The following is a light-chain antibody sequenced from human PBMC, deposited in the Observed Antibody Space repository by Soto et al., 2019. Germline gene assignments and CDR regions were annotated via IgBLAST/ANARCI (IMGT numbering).Light chain of an antibody. V-gene: IGKV1-39*01. CDR2: AAS. CDR1: QSIRSY. Sequence: DIQMTQSPSSLSASVGDRVTITCRASQSIRSYLNWYQQKPGKAPKFLIYAASNLQTGVPSRFSGSGSGTEFTLTISSLQPEDFATYSCQHSFSTPLTFGQGTKV. CDR3: QHSFSTPLT. J-gene: IGKJ1*01.